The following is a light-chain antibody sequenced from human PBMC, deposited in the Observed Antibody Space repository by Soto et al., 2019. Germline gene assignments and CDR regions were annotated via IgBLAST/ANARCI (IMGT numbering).Light chain of an antibody. J-gene: IGKJ4*01. CDR3: QQSYGTPALT. CDR1: QSSSSY. V-gene: IGKV1-39*01. Sequence: DIQMTQSPSSLSASVGDRVTITCRASQSSSSYLNRYQQKPGKAPKLLIYAASSLQSGVPSRFSGSGSETDFTLTISTLQPEDFATYYCQQSYGTPALTFGGGTKVEIK. CDR2: AAS.